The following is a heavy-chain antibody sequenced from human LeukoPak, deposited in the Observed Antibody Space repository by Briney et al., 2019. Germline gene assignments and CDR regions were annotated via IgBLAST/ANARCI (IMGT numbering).Heavy chain of an antibody. CDR3: ARADAVELVTTTTWYFDL. D-gene: IGHD5-18*01. CDR1: GFTFGDFG. J-gene: IGHJ2*01. CDR2: IRRKNNGGTT. Sequence: GGSLRLSCTASGFTFGDFGMSWFRQAPGNGLEWVGFIRRKNNGGTTEYAASVKGRFTISRDDSNSIAYVQMNSLKTEDTAVYFCARADAVELVTTTTWYFDLWGRRTLVIVSS. V-gene: IGHV3-49*03.